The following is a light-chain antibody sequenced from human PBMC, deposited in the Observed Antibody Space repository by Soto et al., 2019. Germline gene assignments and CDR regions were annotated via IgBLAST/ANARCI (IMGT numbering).Light chain of an antibody. CDR2: ELS. Sequence: QSPLTQPPSASRSPGQSVTSSFTGTSSDVGAYNDFSWYQQHPGKAPKLMIYELSKRPSGVPDRFSGSKSGNTASLTVSWLQAEDEADYYCSSYAGNYNLYLFGTGTKVTVL. J-gene: IGLJ1*01. CDR3: SSYAGNYNLYL. CDR1: SSDVGAYND. V-gene: IGLV2-8*02.